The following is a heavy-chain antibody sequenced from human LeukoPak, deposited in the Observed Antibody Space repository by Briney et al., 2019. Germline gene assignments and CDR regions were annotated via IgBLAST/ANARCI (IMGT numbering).Heavy chain of an antibody. Sequence: GAPVKVSCKASGYTFTSYAMHWVRQAPGQRLEWMGWINAGNGNTKYSQKFQGRVTITRDTSASTAYMELSSLRSEDTAVYYCARTDILTGYCDYWGQGPLVTVSS. D-gene: IGHD3-9*01. CDR2: INAGNGNT. J-gene: IGHJ4*02. CDR3: ARTDILTGYCDY. CDR1: GYTFTSYA. V-gene: IGHV1-3*01.